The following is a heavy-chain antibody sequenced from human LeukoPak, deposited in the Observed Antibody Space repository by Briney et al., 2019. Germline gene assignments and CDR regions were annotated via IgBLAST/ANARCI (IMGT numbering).Heavy chain of an antibody. CDR1: GYTLTSYD. Sequence: ASVEVSCKASGYTLTSYDINWVRQATGQGLEWMGWMNPNSGNTGYAQKFQGRVTMTRNTSISTAYMELSSLRSEDTAVYYCARVLQQLGSFDYWGQGTLVTVSS. J-gene: IGHJ4*02. CDR2: MNPNSGNT. CDR3: ARVLQQLGSFDY. D-gene: IGHD6-13*01. V-gene: IGHV1-8*01.